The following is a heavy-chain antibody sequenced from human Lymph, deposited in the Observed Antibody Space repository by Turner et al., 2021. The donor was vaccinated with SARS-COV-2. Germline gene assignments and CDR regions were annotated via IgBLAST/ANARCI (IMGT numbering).Heavy chain of an antibody. J-gene: IGHJ4*02. V-gene: IGHV3-30-3*01. CDR1: GFPISNYA. CDR2: ISYDGSNK. D-gene: IGHD3-3*01. Sequence: QVQLVESGGGVVQPGRSLRPSCVASGFPISNYAMHWVRQAPGKGLEWVAVISYDGSNKYYADSVKGRFTISRDNSKNTLYLQMNSLRAEDTAVYYCASNFWSAYRLDYWGQGTLVTVSS. CDR3: ASNFWSAYRLDY.